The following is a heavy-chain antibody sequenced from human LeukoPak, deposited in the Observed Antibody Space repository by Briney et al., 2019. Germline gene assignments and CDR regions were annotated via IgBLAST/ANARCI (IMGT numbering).Heavy chain of an antibody. CDR1: GYTFTSYD. Sequence: ASVKVSCKASGYTFTSYDINWVRQATGQGLEWIGWMNPNSGNTGYAQKFQGRVTMTRNTSISTAYMELSSLRSEDTAVYYCARFTQRSWLQTLRYYYGMDVWGQGTTVTVSS. CDR3: ARFTQRSWLQTLRYYYGMDV. CDR2: MNPNSGNT. D-gene: IGHD5-24*01. J-gene: IGHJ6*02. V-gene: IGHV1-8*01.